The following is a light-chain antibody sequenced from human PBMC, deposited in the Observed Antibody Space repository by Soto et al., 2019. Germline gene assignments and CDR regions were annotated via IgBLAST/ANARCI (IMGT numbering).Light chain of an antibody. CDR3: QQRDSWPRT. J-gene: IGKJ1*01. CDR1: QHVGSN. CDR2: DAS. V-gene: IGKV3-11*01. Sequence: EIVMTQSPATLSLSPRSRSTLSCRANQHVGSNLAWYQQRPGKAPRLLIYDASNRATGIPARFRGSGSGTDFTLTISSLAPEDFEVYYCQQRDSWPRTFGQGTKVDIK.